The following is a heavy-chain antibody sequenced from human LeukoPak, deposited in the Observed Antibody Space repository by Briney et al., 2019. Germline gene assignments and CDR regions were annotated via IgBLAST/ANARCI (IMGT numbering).Heavy chain of an antibody. D-gene: IGHD4-17*01. V-gene: IGHV4-59*01. CDR1: GGSISSYY. J-gene: IGHJ4*02. Sequence: SETLPLTCTVSGGSISSYYWSWIRQPPGKGLEWIGYIYYRGSTNYNPSLKSRVTFSVDTSKNQFSLKLNSVTAADTAVYYCARGGDYGDLRYFDYWGQGTLVTVSS. CDR2: IYYRGST. CDR3: ARGGDYGDLRYFDY.